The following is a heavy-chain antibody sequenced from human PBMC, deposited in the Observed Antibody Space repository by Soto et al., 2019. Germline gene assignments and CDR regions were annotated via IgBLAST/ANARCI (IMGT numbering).Heavy chain of an antibody. V-gene: IGHV4-39*01. Sequence: SETLSLTCTVSGGSISSSSYYWGWIRQPPGKGLEWIGSIYYSGSTYYNPSLKSRVTISVDTSKNQFSLKLSSVTAADTAVYYCARRTHSNWFDPWGQGTLVTVSS. CDR2: IYYSGST. CDR1: GGSISSSSYY. CDR3: ARRTHSNWFDP. J-gene: IGHJ5*02.